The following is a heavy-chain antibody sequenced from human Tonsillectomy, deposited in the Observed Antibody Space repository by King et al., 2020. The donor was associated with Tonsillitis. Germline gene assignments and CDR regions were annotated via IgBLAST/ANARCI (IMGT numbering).Heavy chain of an antibody. CDR1: GFTFGDYA. J-gene: IGHJ6*02. V-gene: IGHV3-49*03. CDR3: TRGGGSYFYYYYGMDV. CDR2: IRSKAYGGTT. D-gene: IGHD1-26*01. Sequence: QLVQSGGGLVQPGRSLRLSCTASGFTFGDYAMSWFRQAPGKGLECVGFIRSKAYGGTTEYAASVKGRFTISRDDSKSITYLQMNSLKTEDTAVYYCTRGGGSYFYYYYGMDVWGQGTTVTVSS.